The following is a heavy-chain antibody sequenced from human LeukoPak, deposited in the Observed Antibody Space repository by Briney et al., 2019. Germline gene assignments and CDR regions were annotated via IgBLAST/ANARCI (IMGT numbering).Heavy chain of an antibody. V-gene: IGHV4-34*01. CDR1: GGSFSGYY. J-gene: IGHJ4*02. CDR3: ARYYDRTGFDY. Sequence: SETLSLTCAVYGGSFSGYYWSWIRQPPGKGLEWIGEINHSGSTNYNPSLKSRVTISVDTSKNQFSLKLSSVTAAGTAMYYCARYYDRTGFDYWGQGTLVTVSS. D-gene: IGHD3-16*01. CDR2: INHSGST.